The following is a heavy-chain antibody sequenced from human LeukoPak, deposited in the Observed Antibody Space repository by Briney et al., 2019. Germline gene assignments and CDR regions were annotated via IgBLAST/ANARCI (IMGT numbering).Heavy chain of an antibody. Sequence: GGSLRLSCAASGFTFSSSAMTWVRQAPGKGLEWVSYISSSGSTIYYADSVKGRFTISRDNAKNSLYLQMNSLRAEDTAVYYCAELGITMIGGVWGKGTTVTISS. D-gene: IGHD3-10*02. V-gene: IGHV3-48*03. J-gene: IGHJ6*04. CDR3: AELGITMIGGV. CDR1: GFTFSSSA. CDR2: ISSSGSTI.